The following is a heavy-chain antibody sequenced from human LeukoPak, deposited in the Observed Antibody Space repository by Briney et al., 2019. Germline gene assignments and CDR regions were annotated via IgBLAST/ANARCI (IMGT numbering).Heavy chain of an antibody. J-gene: IGHJ5*02. CDR2: INPSGGST. Sequence: ASVKFSCKASGYTFTSYYMHWVRQAPGQGLEWMGIINPSGGSTSYAQKFQGRVTMTRDTSTSTVYMELSSLRSEDTAVYYCARSMVRVPGDPWGQGTLVTVSS. D-gene: IGHD3-10*01. CDR3: ARSMVRVPGDP. CDR1: GYTFTSYY. V-gene: IGHV1-46*03.